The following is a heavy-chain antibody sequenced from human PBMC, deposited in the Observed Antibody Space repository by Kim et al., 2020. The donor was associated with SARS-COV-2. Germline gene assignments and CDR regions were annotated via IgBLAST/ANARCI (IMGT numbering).Heavy chain of an antibody. CDR2: IIPIFGTA. D-gene: IGHD3-3*01. CDR3: AGIRYDFWSGYYGDYYYYGMDV. CDR1: GGTFSSYA. V-gene: IGHV1-69*13. J-gene: IGHJ6*02. Sequence: SVKVSCKASGGTFSSYAISWVRQAPGQGLEWMGGIIPIFGTANYAQKFQGRVTITADESTSTAYMELSSLRSEDTAVYYCAGIRYDFWSGYYGDYYYYGMDVWGQGTTVTVSS.